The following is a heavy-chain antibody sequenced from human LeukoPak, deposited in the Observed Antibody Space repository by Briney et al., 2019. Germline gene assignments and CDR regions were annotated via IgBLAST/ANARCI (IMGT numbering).Heavy chain of an antibody. CDR3: ARVRGTALVNMYFDY. CDR2: ITSSSTTI. Sequence: GGSLRLSCATSGFTFTSHSMNWVRQAPGKGLEWVSFITSSSTTIYYADSVKGRFTISRDNAKNSLYLQMNSLRDEDTAVYYCARVRGTALVNMYFDYWSQGTLVTVSS. D-gene: IGHD2-21*02. V-gene: IGHV3-48*02. CDR1: GFTFTSHS. J-gene: IGHJ4*02.